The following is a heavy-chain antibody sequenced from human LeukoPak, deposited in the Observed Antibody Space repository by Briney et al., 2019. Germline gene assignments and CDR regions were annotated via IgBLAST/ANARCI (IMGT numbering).Heavy chain of an antibody. CDR2: INSDGSST. Sequence: GGSLRLSCAASGFTFSSYWMHWVRHAPGEGLGWVSRINSDGSSTSYADSVKGRFTISRDNAKNTLYLQMNSLRAEDTAVYYCARDRPLTDYYYYGMDVWGKGTTVTVSS. D-gene: IGHD6-6*01. J-gene: IGHJ6*04. CDR3: ARDRPLTDYYYYGMDV. CDR1: GFTFSSYW. V-gene: IGHV3-74*01.